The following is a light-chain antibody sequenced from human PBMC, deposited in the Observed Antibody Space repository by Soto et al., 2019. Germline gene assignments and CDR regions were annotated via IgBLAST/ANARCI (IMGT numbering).Light chain of an antibody. CDR3: QQYDNYRA. Sequence: DIQRTQSPSTLSASVGDRVTITCRASQSISRWLAWHQQKPGKAPKLLIYDASTLESGVPSRFSGSGSGTEFTLAISSLQPDNFATYYCQQYDNYRAFGQGTKVDIK. CDR1: QSISRW. CDR2: DAS. J-gene: IGKJ1*01. V-gene: IGKV1-5*01.